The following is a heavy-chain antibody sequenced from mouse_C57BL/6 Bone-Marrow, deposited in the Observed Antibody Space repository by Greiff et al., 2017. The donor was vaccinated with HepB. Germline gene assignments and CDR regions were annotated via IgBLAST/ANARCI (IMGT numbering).Heavy chain of an antibody. V-gene: IGHV1-64*01. CDR3: AGGFYDYDFGWAMDY. CDR2: IHPNSGST. D-gene: IGHD2-4*01. CDR1: GYTFTSYW. J-gene: IGHJ4*01. Sequence: QVHVKQPGAELVKPGASVKLSCKASGYTFTSYWMHWVKQRPGQGLEWIGMIHPNSGSTNYNEKFKSKATLTVDKSSSTAYMQLSSLTSEDSAVYYCAGGFYDYDFGWAMDYWGQGTSVTVSS.